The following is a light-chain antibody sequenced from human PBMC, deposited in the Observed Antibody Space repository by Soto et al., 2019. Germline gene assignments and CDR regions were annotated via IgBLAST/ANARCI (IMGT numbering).Light chain of an antibody. J-gene: IGLJ2*01. Sequence: QSVLTQPPLVSAAPGQKVTISCSGRSSNIGNNYVSWYQQLPGTAPKLLIYDSDERPSGIPDRFSGSTSGTSATLGSTGLQTGDEAVYYCGTWDTSLSAVVFGGGTKVTVL. CDR2: DSD. CDR3: GTWDTSLSAVV. V-gene: IGLV1-51*01. CDR1: SSNIGNNY.